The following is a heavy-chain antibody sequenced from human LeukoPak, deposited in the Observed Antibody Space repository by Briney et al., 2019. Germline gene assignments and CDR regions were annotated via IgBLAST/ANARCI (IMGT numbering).Heavy chain of an antibody. CDR1: GGSISSYY. CDR3: ARDPPSPLRYSSSWTVSVDL. Sequence: PSETLSLACTVSGGSISSYYWSWIRQPPGKGLEWIGSIYYSGSTYYNPSLKSRVTISVDTSKNQFSLKLSSVTAADTAVYYCARDPPSPLRYSSSWTVSVDLWGRGTLVTVSS. V-gene: IGHV4-59*12. J-gene: IGHJ2*01. D-gene: IGHD6-13*01. CDR2: IYYSGST.